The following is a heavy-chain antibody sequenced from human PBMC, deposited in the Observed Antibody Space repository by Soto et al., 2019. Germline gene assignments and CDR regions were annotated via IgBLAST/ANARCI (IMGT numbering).Heavy chain of an antibody. D-gene: IGHD4-17*01. CDR1: GFDFSDYA. CDR3: AKDPDGDYLGAFDS. Sequence: EVQLLESGGGLVQPGGSLRLSCTESGFDFSDYALTWVRHAPGKGLEWVAGISGSGGVTKYADSVTGRFTISRDNFRTTLYLQMNSLRAGDTAVYSSAKDPDGDYLGAFDSWGQGTMVTVSS. CDR2: ISGSGGVT. J-gene: IGHJ3*02. V-gene: IGHV3-23*01.